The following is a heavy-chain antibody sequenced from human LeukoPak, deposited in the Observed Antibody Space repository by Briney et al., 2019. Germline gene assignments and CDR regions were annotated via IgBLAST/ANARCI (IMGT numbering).Heavy chain of an antibody. CDR3: ARDGRYGGMGYYYYYYMDV. Sequence: TLSLTCTVSGDSISSGDYYWSWIRQPAGEGLEWIGRISSSVSTNYNPSLKSRVTISVDTSKNQFSLKLSSVTAADTAVSYCARDGRYGGMGYYYYYYMDVWGKGTTVTVSS. V-gene: IGHV4-61*02. D-gene: IGHD4-23*01. J-gene: IGHJ6*03. CDR1: GDSISSGDYY. CDR2: ISSSVST.